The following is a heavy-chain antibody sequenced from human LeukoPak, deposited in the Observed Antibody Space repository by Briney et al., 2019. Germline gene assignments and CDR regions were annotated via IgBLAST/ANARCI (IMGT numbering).Heavy chain of an antibody. Sequence: SVKVSCKASGFTFSSAAIQWVRQARGQRLEWIGLTVAGSGNTDYAQKFQERVTITRDMATSTSYLEVRSLRPEDTAIYYCAAVDFFDSVKLDPWGQGSLVTVSS. V-gene: IGHV1-58*02. CDR1: GFTFSSAA. J-gene: IGHJ5*02. CDR3: AAVDFFDSVKLDP. CDR2: TVAGSGNT. D-gene: IGHD3-22*01.